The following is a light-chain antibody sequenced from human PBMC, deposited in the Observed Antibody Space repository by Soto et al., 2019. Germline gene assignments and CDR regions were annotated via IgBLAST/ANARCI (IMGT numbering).Light chain of an antibody. CDR3: QQYGG. CDR1: QSVSSGH. J-gene: IGKJ1*01. Sequence: DIVLTQSPGTLSLSPGERASLSCRASQSVSSGHLAWYQQKPGQAPRLLIYGASSRATGIPDRFSGSGSGTDFTLTISRLEPEDYAVYYCQQYGGFGQGTKVDI. V-gene: IGKV3-20*01. CDR2: GAS.